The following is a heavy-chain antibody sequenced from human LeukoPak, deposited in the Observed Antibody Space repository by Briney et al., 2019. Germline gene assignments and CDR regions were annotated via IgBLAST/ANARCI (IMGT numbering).Heavy chain of an antibody. CDR2: IRSKAYGGTT. Sequence: GGSLRLSCTASGFTFGDYAMSWFRQAPGKGLEWVGFIRSKAYGGTTEYAASVKSRFTISRDNAKNSLYLQMNSLRAEDTAVYYCARDRGAAAGTGYYYYYMDVWGKGTTVTVSS. CDR3: ARDRGAAAGTGYYYYYMDV. D-gene: IGHD6-13*01. V-gene: IGHV3-49*03. CDR1: GFTFGDYA. J-gene: IGHJ6*03.